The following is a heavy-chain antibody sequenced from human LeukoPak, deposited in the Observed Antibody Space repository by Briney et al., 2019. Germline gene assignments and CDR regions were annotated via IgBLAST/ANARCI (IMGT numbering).Heavy chain of an antibody. V-gene: IGHV3-23*01. Sequence: GGSLRLSCAASGFTFNSYVMTWVRQAPGKGLEWVSGISGGGGRTYYADSVRGRFTISRDNDKNSLYLQMNSLRADDTAVYYCARGGHDPGIPFDIWGQGTMVTVSS. D-gene: IGHD1-1*01. CDR3: ARGGHDPGIPFDI. CDR1: GFTFNSYV. J-gene: IGHJ3*02. CDR2: ISGGGGRT.